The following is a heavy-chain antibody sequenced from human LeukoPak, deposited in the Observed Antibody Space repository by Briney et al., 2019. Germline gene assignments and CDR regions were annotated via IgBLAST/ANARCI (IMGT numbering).Heavy chain of an antibody. V-gene: IGHV4-38-2*01. D-gene: IGHD3-16*01. CDR2: VYHDETT. CDR1: SYSMTSDYY. CDR3: ANADTEDFFDY. Sequence: SETLSLTCDVSSYSMTSDYYWGWVRQPPGKGLEWVGSVYHDETTYYNPSLKGRVSISLDTPRRQFSLNLASVTAADTAIYYCANADTEDFFDYWGQGILVTVSS. J-gene: IGHJ4*02.